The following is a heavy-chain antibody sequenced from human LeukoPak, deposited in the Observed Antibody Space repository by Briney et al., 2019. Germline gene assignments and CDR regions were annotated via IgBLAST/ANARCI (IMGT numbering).Heavy chain of an antibody. D-gene: IGHD5-24*01. Sequence: GRSLRLSCAASGFTFSSYAMHWVRQAPGQGLEWVALISYDEIHKHYADSVKGRFTISRDNSKNTLYLQMNSLRAEDTAVYYCTRDSARRDGYNFDYWGQGTLVTVSS. J-gene: IGHJ4*02. CDR2: ISYDEIHK. CDR3: TRDSARRDGYNFDY. CDR1: GFTFSSYA. V-gene: IGHV3-30*04.